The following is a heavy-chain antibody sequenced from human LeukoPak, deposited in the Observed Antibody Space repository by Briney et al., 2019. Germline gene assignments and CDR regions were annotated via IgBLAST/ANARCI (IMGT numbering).Heavy chain of an antibody. J-gene: IGHJ3*02. Sequence: GESPKISCKGSGYSFTNYWIGWVRQMPGQGPEWIGIIHPRDSETVYTPSFRGQVTISADKSISTAYLQWSSLKASDTAIYYCARLRPQDAFDIWGQGTMVTVSS. CDR3: ARLRPQDAFDI. V-gene: IGHV5-51*01. CDR1: GYSFTNYW. CDR2: IHPRDSET.